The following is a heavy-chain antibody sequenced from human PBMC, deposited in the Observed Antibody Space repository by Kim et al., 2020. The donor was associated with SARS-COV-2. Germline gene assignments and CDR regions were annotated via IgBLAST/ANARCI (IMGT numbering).Heavy chain of an antibody. CDR3: ALPSDSGWYTGGDY. J-gene: IGHJ4*02. CDR1: GFTFSSYE. D-gene: IGHD6-19*01. CDR2: ISSSGSTI. Sequence: GGSLRLSCAASGFTFSSYEMNWVRQAPGKGLEWVSYISSSGSTIYYADSVKGRFTISRDNPKNSLYLQMNSLRAEDTAVYYCALPSDSGWYTGGDYWGQGTLVTVSS. V-gene: IGHV3-48*03.